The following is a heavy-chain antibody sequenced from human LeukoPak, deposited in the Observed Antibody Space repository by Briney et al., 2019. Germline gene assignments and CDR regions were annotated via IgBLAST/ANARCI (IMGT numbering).Heavy chain of an antibody. Sequence: GASVKVSCKASGGTFSSYAISWVRQAPGQGLEWMGRIIPILGIANYAQKFQGRVTITTDESTSTAYMELSSLRSEDTAVYYCARDNRYCSSTSCYLDYWGQGTLVTVSS. D-gene: IGHD2-2*01. CDR3: ARDNRYCSSTSCYLDY. CDR1: GGTFSSYA. V-gene: IGHV1-69*04. CDR2: IIPILGIA. J-gene: IGHJ4*02.